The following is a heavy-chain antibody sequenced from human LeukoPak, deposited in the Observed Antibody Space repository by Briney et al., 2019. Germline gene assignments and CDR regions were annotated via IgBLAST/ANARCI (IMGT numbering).Heavy chain of an antibody. J-gene: IGHJ4*02. Sequence: PSETLSLTCAVYGGSFSDYYWSWIRQPPGKGLEWIGEINHSGSTNYKPSLRSRVTISVDTSKNQFSLKLSSVTAADTAVYYCATDLLGVAAHLHRSYYWGQGTLVTVSS. CDR1: GGSFSDYY. D-gene: IGHD2-15*01. CDR2: INHSGST. V-gene: IGHV4-34*01. CDR3: ATDLLGVAAHLHRSYY.